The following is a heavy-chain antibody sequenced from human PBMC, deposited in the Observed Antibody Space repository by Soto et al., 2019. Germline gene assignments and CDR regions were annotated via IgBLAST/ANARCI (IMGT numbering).Heavy chain of an antibody. Sequence: GGSLRLSCAASGFTFSSYAMHWVRQAPGKGLEYVSAISSNGGSTYYANSVKGRFTISRDNSKNTLYLQMGSLRAEDMAVYYCARDQRRIAAQGWYVPGGYYYYMDVWGKGTTVTVSS. CDR3: ARDQRRIAAQGWYVPGGYYYYMDV. D-gene: IGHD6-6*01. J-gene: IGHJ6*03. V-gene: IGHV3-64*01. CDR2: ISSNGGST. CDR1: GFTFSSYA.